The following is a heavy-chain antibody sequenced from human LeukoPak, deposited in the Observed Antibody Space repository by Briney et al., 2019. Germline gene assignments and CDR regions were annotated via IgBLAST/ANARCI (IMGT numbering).Heavy chain of an antibody. Sequence: SETLSLTCAVSGDSFSGNNYWTWVRQPPGKGLEWIGEIYRSGATNYNPSLKSRVTISVDTSKNQFSLKLSSVTAADTAVYYCARAVAGNDFWGQGTLVTVSS. V-gene: IGHV4-4*02. CDR2: IYRSGAT. J-gene: IGHJ4*02. CDR3: ARAVAGNDF. D-gene: IGHD6-19*01. CDR1: GDSFSGNNY.